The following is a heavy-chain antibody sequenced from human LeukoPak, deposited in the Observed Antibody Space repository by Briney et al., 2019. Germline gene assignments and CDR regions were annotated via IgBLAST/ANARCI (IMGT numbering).Heavy chain of an antibody. CDR2: IYYSGST. J-gene: IGHJ4*02. CDR1: GDSISSYY. D-gene: IGHD4-17*01. CDR3: ARKDYGDYGQSFDY. Sequence: SETLSLTCTVSGDSISSYYWSWIRQPPGKGLEWIGYIYYSGSTNYNPSLKSRVTISVDTSKNQFSLKLSSVTAADTAVYYCARKDYGDYGQSFDYWGQGTLVTVSS. V-gene: IGHV4-59*08.